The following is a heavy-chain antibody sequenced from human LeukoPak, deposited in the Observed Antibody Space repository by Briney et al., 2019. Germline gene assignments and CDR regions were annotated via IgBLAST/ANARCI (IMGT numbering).Heavy chain of an antibody. V-gene: IGHV4-61*01. CDR2: AYYSGT. J-gene: IGHJ4*02. Sequence: KASETLSLTCTVSGASVNSGNYYWSWIRQPPGKGLEWIGFAYYSGTNYNPSLKSRVTIALDTSKNQFSLRLSSVTAADTAVYYCARETDYYDSSDYYYLTYYFGYWGQGALLTVSS. CDR3: ARETDYYDSSDYYYLTYYFGY. CDR1: GASVNSGNYY. D-gene: IGHD3-22*01.